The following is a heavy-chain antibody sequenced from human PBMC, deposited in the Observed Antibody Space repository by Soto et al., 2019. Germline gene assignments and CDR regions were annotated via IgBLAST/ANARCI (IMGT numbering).Heavy chain of an antibody. V-gene: IGHV3-74*01. CDR3: ARGGGANLPLGYGMDV. J-gene: IGHJ6*02. CDR2: INSDGSST. D-gene: IGHD3-10*01. CDR1: GFTFSSYW. Sequence: EVQLVESGGGLVQPGGSLRLSCAASGFTFSSYWMHWVRQAPGKGLVWVSRINSDGSSTSYADSVKGRFTISRDNAKNALYLQMESRGAEDTAVYCCARGGGANLPLGYGMDVWGQGTTVTVSS.